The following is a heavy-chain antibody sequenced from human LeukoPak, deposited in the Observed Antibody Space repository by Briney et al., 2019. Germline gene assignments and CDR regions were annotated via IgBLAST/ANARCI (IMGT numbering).Heavy chain of an antibody. CDR1: GYSISSGYY. Sequence: PSETLSLTCTVSGYSISSGYYWGWTRQPPGKGLEWIGSIYHSGSTYYNPSLKSRVTISVDTSKNQFSLKLSSVTAADTAVYYCARILVVPAAALDYWGQGTLVTVSS. V-gene: IGHV4-38-2*02. D-gene: IGHD2-2*01. J-gene: IGHJ4*02. CDR3: ARILVVPAAALDY. CDR2: IYHSGST.